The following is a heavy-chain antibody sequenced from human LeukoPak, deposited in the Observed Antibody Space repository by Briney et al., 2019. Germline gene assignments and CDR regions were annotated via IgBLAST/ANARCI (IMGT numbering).Heavy chain of an antibody. Sequence: GGSLRLSCAASGFTVSSNYMSWVRQAPGKGLEWVSVIYSGGSTYYADSVKGRFTISRHNSKNTLYLQMNSLRAEDTAVYYCASREDSSGGYYYNGAFDIWGQGTMVTVSS. CDR2: IYSGGST. V-gene: IGHV3-53*04. CDR3: ASREDSSGGYYYNGAFDI. D-gene: IGHD3-22*01. CDR1: GFTVSSNY. J-gene: IGHJ3*02.